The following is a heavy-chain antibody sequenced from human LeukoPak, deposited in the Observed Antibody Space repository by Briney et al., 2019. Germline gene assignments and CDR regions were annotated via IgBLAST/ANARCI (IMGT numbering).Heavy chain of an antibody. CDR1: GFTFDDYG. CDR3: AKDYTPDY. V-gene: IGHV3-20*04. CDR2: INWNDGST. J-gene: IGHJ4*02. Sequence: GGSLRLSCAASGFTFDDYGMSWVRQAPGKGLEWVSGINWNDGSTDYADSVKGRFTISRDNSKNTLYLQMNSLRAEDTAVYYCAKDYTPDYWGQGTLVTVSS.